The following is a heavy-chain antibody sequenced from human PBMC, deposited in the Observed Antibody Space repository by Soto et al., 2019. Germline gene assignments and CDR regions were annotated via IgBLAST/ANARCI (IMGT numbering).Heavy chain of an antibody. CDR3: ARDYSGYDPALNRFDP. V-gene: IGHV1-69*06. CDR2: ISPVIGTT. D-gene: IGHD5-12*01. Sequence: SVKVSCKASGDIFDKYAISWVRQAPGQGLEWLGGISPVIGTTHYAQIFQGRLTITADRSTMTTYMELSGLKSEDTAIYFCARDYSGYDPALNRFDPWGQGTLVTVSS. CDR1: GDIFDKYA. J-gene: IGHJ5*02.